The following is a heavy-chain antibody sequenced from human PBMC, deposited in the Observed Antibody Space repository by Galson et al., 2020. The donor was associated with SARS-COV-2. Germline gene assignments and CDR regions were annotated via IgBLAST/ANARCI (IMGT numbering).Heavy chain of an antibody. V-gene: IGHV3-13*01. D-gene: IGHD5-18*01. CDR1: GFTFSSYD. J-gene: IGHJ6*03. CDR2: IGTAGDT. Sequence: GESLKISCAAPGFTFSSYDMHWVRQAPGKGLEWVSAIGTAGDTYYPGSVKGRFPISRENAKNSLYLQMNSLRAGDTAVYYCARAVDTAMASRRYYYMDVWGKGTTVTVSS. CDR3: ARAVDTAMASRRYYYMDV.